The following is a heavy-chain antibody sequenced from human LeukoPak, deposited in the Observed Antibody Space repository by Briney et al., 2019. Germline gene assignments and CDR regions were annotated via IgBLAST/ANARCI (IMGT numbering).Heavy chain of an antibody. Sequence: GGSLRLSCAASGFTFSSYGMHWVRQAPGKGLEWVAVISYDGSNKYYADSVKGRFTISRDNSKNTLYLQMNSLRAEDTAVYYCAKDPGLLWFGSDAFDIWGQGTMVTVSS. J-gene: IGHJ3*02. CDR3: AKDPGLLWFGSDAFDI. CDR1: GFTFSSYG. D-gene: IGHD3-10*01. CDR2: ISYDGSNK. V-gene: IGHV3-30*18.